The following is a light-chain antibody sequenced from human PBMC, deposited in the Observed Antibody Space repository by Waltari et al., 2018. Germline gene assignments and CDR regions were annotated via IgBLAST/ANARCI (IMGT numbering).Light chain of an antibody. CDR3: QAWDSGVAGV. CDR2: QDV. J-gene: IGLJ1*01. Sequence: SYDLIQSPSVSVSPGQTATITCSGDELEKRYVCWYRQKPGQSPVLVIYQDVRRPSESPQRFSGSNSGNTATLTISGTQPMDEADYYCQAWDSGVAGVFGTGTKVTVL. CDR1: ELEKRY. V-gene: IGLV3-1*01.